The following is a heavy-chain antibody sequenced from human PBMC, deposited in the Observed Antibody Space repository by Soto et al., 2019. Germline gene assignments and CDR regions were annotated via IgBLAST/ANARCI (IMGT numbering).Heavy chain of an antibody. D-gene: IGHD1-26*01. CDR3: ARVTKWSPKEGFDF. J-gene: IGHJ3*01. Sequence: ASVKVSCKASGYTFTSYGISWVRQAPGQGLEWMGWISAYNGNTNYAQKLQGRVTMTTDTSTTTAHMEMRSLRSDDTAVYYWARVTKWSPKEGFDFWGKGTMVTVS. CDR1: GYTFTSYG. CDR2: ISAYNGNT. V-gene: IGHV1-18*01.